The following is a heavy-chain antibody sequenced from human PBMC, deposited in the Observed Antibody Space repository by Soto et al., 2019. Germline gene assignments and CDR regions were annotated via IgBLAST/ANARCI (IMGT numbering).Heavy chain of an antibody. CDR2: IYYSGST. Sequence: SETLSLTCTVSGGSISSSSYFWGWIRQPPGKGLEWIGSIYYSGSTYYNPPLKSRVTVSVDTSKNQFSLKLSSVTAADTAVYYCARHPSDFWFDPWGQGTLVTVSS. CDR1: GGSISSSSYF. D-gene: IGHD2-21*02. V-gene: IGHV4-39*01. CDR3: ARHPSDFWFDP. J-gene: IGHJ5*02.